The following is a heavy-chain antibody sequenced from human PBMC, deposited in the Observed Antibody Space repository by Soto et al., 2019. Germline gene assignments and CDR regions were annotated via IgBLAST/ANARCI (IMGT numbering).Heavy chain of an antibody. V-gene: IGHV4-31*03. Sequence: LSLTCTVSGGSISSGGSYWSWIRQRPGKGLEWIGYIYYSGHTYYNPSLTSRVTISLDTSRNQFSLSLNSVTAADTAVYFCARDRLDFASRAAWFDPWGQGSLVTVSS. J-gene: IGHJ5*02. CDR1: GGSISSGGSY. CDR3: ARDRLDFASRAAWFDP. CDR2: IYYSGHT. D-gene: IGHD2-2*01.